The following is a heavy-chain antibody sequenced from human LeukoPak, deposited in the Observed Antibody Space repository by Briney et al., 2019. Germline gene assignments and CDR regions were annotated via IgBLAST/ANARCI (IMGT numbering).Heavy chain of an antibody. CDR1: GGTFSSYT. V-gene: IGHV1-18*01. J-gene: IGHJ3*02. Sequence: PGASVKLSCKASGGTFSSYTISWVRQAPGQGLECMGWISAYNGNTNYAQKLQGRVTMTTDTSTSTPYMELRSLRSDDTAVYYCARDGSGGGSYYSNDAFDIWGQGTMVTVSS. D-gene: IGHD1-26*01. CDR2: ISAYNGNT. CDR3: ARDGSGGGSYYSNDAFDI.